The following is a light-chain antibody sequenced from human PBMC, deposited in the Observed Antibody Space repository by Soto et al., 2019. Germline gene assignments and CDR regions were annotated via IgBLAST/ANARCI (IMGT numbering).Light chain of an antibody. CDR2: AAS. CDR3: QHYKTYWT. V-gene: IGKV1-12*01. J-gene: IGKJ1*01. Sequence: DIQMTQSPSSVSASVGDRVTITCRASQDISSWLAWYKHKPGKAPKLLIYAASNLQRGVPSRFSGSGSGTDFTLTISSLKPEDFATYYCQHYKTYWTFGPGTKGDIK. CDR1: QDISSW.